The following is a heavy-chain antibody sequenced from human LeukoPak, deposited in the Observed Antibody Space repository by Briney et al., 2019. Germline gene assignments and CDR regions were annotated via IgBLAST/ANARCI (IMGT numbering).Heavy chain of an antibody. V-gene: IGHV1-2*02. Sequence: GASVKVSCKASGYTFTGYYMHWVRQAPGQGLEWMGWINPNSGGTNYAQKFQGRVTMTRDTSIGTAYMELSRLRSDDTAVYYCARGDIAAAGQRYYYFDYWGQGTLVTVSS. D-gene: IGHD6-13*01. CDR3: ARGDIAAAGQRYYYFDY. CDR1: GYTFTGYY. J-gene: IGHJ4*02. CDR2: INPNSGGT.